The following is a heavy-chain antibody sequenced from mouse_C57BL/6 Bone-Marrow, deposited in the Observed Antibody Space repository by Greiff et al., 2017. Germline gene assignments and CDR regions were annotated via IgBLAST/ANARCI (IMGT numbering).Heavy chain of an antibody. D-gene: IGHD1-1*01. CDR2: IDPETGGT. Sequence: VKQTPVHGLEWIGAIDPETGGTAYNQKFKGKAILTADKSSSTAYMELRSLTSEDSAVYYCTLTTVVATGYFDYWGQGTTLTVSS. V-gene: IGHV1-15*01. CDR3: TLTTVVATGYFDY. J-gene: IGHJ2*01.